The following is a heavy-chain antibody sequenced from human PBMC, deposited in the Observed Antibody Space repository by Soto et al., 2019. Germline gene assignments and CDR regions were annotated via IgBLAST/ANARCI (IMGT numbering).Heavy chain of an antibody. CDR3: ARDRNAVVPAAMNFDY. D-gene: IGHD2-2*01. CDR2: IWYDGSNK. J-gene: IGHJ4*02. CDR1: GFTFSSYG. Sequence: PGGSLRLSCAASGFTFSSYGMHWVRQAPGKGLEWVAVIWYDGSNKYYADSVKGRFTISRDNSKNTLYLQMNSLRAEDTAVYYCARDRNAVVPAAMNFDYWGQGTLVTSPQ. V-gene: IGHV3-33*01.